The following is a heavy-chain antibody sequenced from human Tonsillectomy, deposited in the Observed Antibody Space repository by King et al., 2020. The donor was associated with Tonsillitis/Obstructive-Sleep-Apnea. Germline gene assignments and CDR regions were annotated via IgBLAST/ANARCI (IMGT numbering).Heavy chain of an antibody. D-gene: IGHD3-3*01. CDR2: IRSKGYGGTR. Sequence: VQLVESGGGWVEPGRSLRLSCAASGFNFGDYAMTWFRQPPGKGLEWVGCIRSKGYGGTREYAAAVKDRFTILRDDSKSIAYLQMNSPKTEDTAVYYCTSTIFEKGDDYYYMDVWGKGTTVTVSS. J-gene: IGHJ6*03. CDR3: TSTIFEKGDDYYYMDV. CDR1: GFNFGDYA. V-gene: IGHV3-49*03.